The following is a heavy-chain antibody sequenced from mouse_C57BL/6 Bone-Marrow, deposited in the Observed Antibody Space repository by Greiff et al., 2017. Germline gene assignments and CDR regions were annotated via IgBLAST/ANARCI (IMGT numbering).Heavy chain of an antibody. Sequence: VQLQQSGPVLARPGASVKMSCKTSGYTFTSYWMHWVKQRPGQGLEWIGAIYPGNSDTSYNQKFKGKAKLTAVTSASTAYMELSSLTNEDSAVYYCTRIYYDYDEGYYFDYWGQGTTLTVSS. CDR2: IYPGNSDT. V-gene: IGHV1-5*01. J-gene: IGHJ2*01. CDR1: GYTFTSYW. CDR3: TRIYYDYDEGYYFDY. D-gene: IGHD2-4*01.